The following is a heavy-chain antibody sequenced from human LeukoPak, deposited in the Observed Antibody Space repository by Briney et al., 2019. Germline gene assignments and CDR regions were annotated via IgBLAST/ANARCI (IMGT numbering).Heavy chain of an antibody. CDR2: ISGSGHSI. CDR3: ARDLPGWYYFAY. J-gene: IGHJ4*02. V-gene: IGHV3-48*03. D-gene: IGHD6-19*01. Sequence: GGSLRPSCTASGFPFSSHEMNWVRQAPGKGLEWISFISGSGHSIHYADSVKGRFTIFRNNANNSLFLQMNSLRPEDTAIYYCARDLPGWYYFAYWGQGAPVTVSS. CDR1: GFPFSSHE.